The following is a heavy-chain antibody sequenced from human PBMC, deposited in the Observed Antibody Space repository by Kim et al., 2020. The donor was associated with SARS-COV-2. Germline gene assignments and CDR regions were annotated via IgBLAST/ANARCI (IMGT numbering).Heavy chain of an antibody. Sequence: GGSLRLSCAASGFTFSSYGMHWVRQAPGKGLEWVAVISYDGSNKYYADSVKGRFTISRDNSKNTLYLQMNSLRAEDTAVYYCAKDRVVMPWFDPWGQGTL. CDR2: ISYDGSNK. V-gene: IGHV3-30*18. J-gene: IGHJ5*02. CDR3: AKDRVVMPWFDP. D-gene: IGHD2-21*01. CDR1: GFTFSSYG.